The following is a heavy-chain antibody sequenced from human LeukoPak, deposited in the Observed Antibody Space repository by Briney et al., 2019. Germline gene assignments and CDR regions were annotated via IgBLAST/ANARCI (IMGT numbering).Heavy chain of an antibody. D-gene: IGHD3-22*01. J-gene: IGHJ4*02. CDR2: ISSGGNT. Sequence: PGGSLRLSCAASGFVVSSNYMSWVHQAPGKGLEGVSVISSGGNTYYADSVKGRFTISRDISKNTLYLQMNGLRAEDTAVYYCAREVRGYYFDYWGQGTLVTVSS. CDR3: AREVRGYYFDY. CDR1: GFVVSSNY. V-gene: IGHV3-53*01.